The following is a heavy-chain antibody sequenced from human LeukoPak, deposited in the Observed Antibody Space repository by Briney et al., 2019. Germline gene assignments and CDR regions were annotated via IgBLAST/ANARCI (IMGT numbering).Heavy chain of an antibody. CDR2: IFYSGIT. V-gene: IGHV4-39*07. Sequence: SETLSLTCTVSGDSISSSSYQWTWIRQSPGEGLEWIASIFYSGITYYKPSLKSRVTISVDPSKNQFSLKLSSVTAADTAVYYCARDGTSSSWQNYFDYWGQGTLVTVSS. D-gene: IGHD6-13*01. CDR1: GDSISSSSYQ. J-gene: IGHJ4*02. CDR3: ARDGTSSSWQNYFDY.